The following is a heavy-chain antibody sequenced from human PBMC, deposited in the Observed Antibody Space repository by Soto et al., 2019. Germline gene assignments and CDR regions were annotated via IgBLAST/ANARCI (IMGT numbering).Heavy chain of an antibody. CDR3: AREQHSTPDS. J-gene: IGHJ5*01. CDR1: GFTFSSYW. V-gene: IGHV3-74*01. CDR2: IIGDGSSTGRSA. Sequence: PGGSLRLSCAASGFTFSSYWMHWVRQAPGKGLVWVARIIGDGSSTGRSASYADSVRGRFTISRDNAKNTLYLQMNSLRAEDTAVYYCAREQHSTPDSWGQGT. D-gene: IGHD5-18*01.